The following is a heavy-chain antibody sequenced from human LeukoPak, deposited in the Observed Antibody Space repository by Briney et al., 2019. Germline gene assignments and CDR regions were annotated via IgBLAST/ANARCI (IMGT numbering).Heavy chain of an antibody. V-gene: IGHV1-46*01. Sequence: EASVKVSCKASGSTFTRYYIHWVRQAPGQGLDWMGMISPSSGSTRFAQMFQDRVTMTRDTSTSAVYMELSSLTSEDTAMYYCARTYSSSWSYCDSWGRGTLVTVSS. D-gene: IGHD6-13*01. J-gene: IGHJ4*02. CDR2: ISPSSGST. CDR1: GSTFTRYY. CDR3: ARTYSSSWSYCDS.